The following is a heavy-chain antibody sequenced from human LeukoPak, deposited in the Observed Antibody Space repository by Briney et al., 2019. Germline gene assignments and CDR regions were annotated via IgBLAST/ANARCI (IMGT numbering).Heavy chain of an antibody. D-gene: IGHD3-22*01. V-gene: IGHV3-23*01. Sequence: GGSLRLSCAASGFTSSSYAMSWVRQAPGKGLEWVSAISGSGGSTYYADSVKGRFTISRDNSKNALYLQMNSLRAEDTAVYYCAKDYYEGEYFDYWGQGTLVTVSS. CDR1: GFTSSSYA. J-gene: IGHJ4*02. CDR3: AKDYYEGEYFDY. CDR2: ISGSGGST.